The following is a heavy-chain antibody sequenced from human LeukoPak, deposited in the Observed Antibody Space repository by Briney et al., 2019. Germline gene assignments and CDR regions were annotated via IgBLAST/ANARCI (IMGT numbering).Heavy chain of an antibody. D-gene: IGHD6-13*01. CDR2: ISSSSSYI. V-gene: IGHV3-21*01. Sequence: GGSLRLPCAASGFTFSAYSMTWVRQAPGKGLEWVSSISSSSSYIYYADSLKGRFTISRDNAKNSLYLQMNSLRAEDTAVYYCARDRSSSWRGIYYYGMDVWGQGTTVTVSS. CDR3: ARDRSSSWRGIYYYGMDV. CDR1: GFTFSAYS. J-gene: IGHJ6*02.